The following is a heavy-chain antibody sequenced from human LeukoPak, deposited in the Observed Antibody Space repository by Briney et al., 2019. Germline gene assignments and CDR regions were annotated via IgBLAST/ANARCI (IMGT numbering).Heavy chain of an antibody. CDR3: ARGKGTSYLSSFDY. J-gene: IGHJ4*02. CDR1: GFTFSSYV. Sequence: GGSLRLSCAASGFTFSSYVMHWVRQAPGKGLEWVAIISYDGSNEYYADSVKGRFTISRDNSKNTLYLQMNSLRAADTAVYYCARGKGTSYLSSFDYWGQGNPGHRLL. CDR2: ISYDGSNE. V-gene: IGHV3-30*04. D-gene: IGHD6-6*01.